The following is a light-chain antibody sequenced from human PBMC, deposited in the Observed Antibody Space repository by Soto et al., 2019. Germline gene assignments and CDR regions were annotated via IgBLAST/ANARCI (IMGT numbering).Light chain of an antibody. CDR3: QHSET. J-gene: IGKJ1*01. CDR1: QSISNW. Sequence: DIHITPSPSPLSASVGDRVTITCRASQSISNWLAWHQQKPGKAPKLLIYKASSLESGVPSRFSGSGSGTEFTLTISSLQPDDFATYYCQHSETFGQGTKVDIK. V-gene: IGKV1-5*03. CDR2: KAS.